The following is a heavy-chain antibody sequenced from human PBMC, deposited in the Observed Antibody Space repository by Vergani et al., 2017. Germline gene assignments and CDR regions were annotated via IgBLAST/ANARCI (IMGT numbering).Heavy chain of an antibody. CDR1: GGSFTSYH. D-gene: IGHD4-11*01. V-gene: IGHV4-34*01. J-gene: IGHJ6*03. Sequence: QVQLQQWGGGLLKPSETLSLTCVVNGGSFTSYHWTWIRQSPGEGLEWVGDIDHNGRPDYNPSLKSRLTMSVEKSRNPFSLTLNSVTATDTAIYFCARVNTETNGHLYYYYYMDVWGQGTAVTVS. CDR2: IDHNGRP. CDR3: ARVNTETNGHLYYYYYMDV.